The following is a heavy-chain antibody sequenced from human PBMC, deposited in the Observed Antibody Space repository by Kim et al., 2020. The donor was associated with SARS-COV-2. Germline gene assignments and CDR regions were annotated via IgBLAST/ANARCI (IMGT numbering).Heavy chain of an antibody. CDR1: GFTFSSYG. CDR3: AKDVGSGYALLYYYYYGMDV. D-gene: IGHD3-3*01. CDR2: ISYDGSNK. Sequence: GGSLRLSCAASGFTFSSYGMHWVRQAPGKGLEWVAVISYDGSNKYYADSVKGRFTISRDNSKNTLYLQMNSLRAEDTAVYYCAKDVGSGYALLYYYYYGMDVWGQGTTVTVSS. V-gene: IGHV3-30*18. J-gene: IGHJ6*02.